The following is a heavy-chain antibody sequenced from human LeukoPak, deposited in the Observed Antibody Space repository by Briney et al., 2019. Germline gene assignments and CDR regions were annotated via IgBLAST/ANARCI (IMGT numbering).Heavy chain of an antibody. CDR3: ARVLLPQDYDFWSGYLYYFDY. D-gene: IGHD3-3*01. J-gene: IGHJ4*02. V-gene: IGHV1-2*02. Sequence: GASVKVSCKXSGYTFTGYYMHWVRQAPGQGLEWMGRINPNSGGTNYAQKFQGRVTMTRDTSISTAYMELSRLRSDDTAVYYCARVLLPQDYDFWSGYLYYFDYWGQGTLVTVSS. CDR2: INPNSGGT. CDR1: GYTFTGYY.